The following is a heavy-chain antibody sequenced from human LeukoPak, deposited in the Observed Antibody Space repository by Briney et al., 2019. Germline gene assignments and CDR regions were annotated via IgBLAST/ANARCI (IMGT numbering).Heavy chain of an antibody. J-gene: IGHJ6*02. CDR1: GFTFSDHY. V-gene: IGHV3-72*01. Sequence: GGSLRLSCAASGFTFSDHYMDWVRQTPGKGLEWVARNRDRANRYTTEYAASVKGRFTISRDNAKNSLYLQMNSLRAEDTALYYCAKGRSGYYSGSVDVWGQGTTVTVSS. CDR3: AKGRSGYYSGSVDV. D-gene: IGHD3-3*01. CDR2: NRDRANRYTT.